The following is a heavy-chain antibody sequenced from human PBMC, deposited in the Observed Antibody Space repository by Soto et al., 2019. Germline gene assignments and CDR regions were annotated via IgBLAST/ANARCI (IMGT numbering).Heavy chain of an antibody. J-gene: IGHJ4*02. Sequence: EVQLLESGGGLVQPGGSLRLSCAASGFTFSSYAMRWVRQAPGKGLEWVSAISGSGDSTYYADSVKGRFTISRDNSKNTLXLQMNSLRAEDTXXYYCARRGSGSYYDYWGQGTLVTVSS. CDR2: ISGSGDST. D-gene: IGHD1-26*01. V-gene: IGHV3-23*01. CDR3: ARRGSGSYYDY. CDR1: GFTFSSYA.